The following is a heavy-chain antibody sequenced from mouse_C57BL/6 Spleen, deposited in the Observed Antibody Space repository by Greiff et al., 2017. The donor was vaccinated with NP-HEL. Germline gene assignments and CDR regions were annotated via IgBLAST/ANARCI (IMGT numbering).Heavy chain of an antibody. CDR3: AQTAQATGYFDY. D-gene: IGHD3-2*02. V-gene: IGHV1-54*01. J-gene: IGHJ2*01. Sequence: QVQLQQSGAELVRPGTSVKVSCKASGYAFTNYLIEWVKQRPGQGLEWIGVINPGSGGTNYNEKFKGKATLTADKSSSTAYMQLSSLTSEDSAVYFCAQTAQATGYFDYWGQGTTLTVSS. CDR1: GYAFTNYL. CDR2: INPGSGGT.